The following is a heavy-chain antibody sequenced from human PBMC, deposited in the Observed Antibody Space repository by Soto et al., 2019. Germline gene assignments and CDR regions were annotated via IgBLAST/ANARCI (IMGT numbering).Heavy chain of an antibody. V-gene: IGHV4-59*01. CDR3: ARDRGLGYCSGGSCYRNYYYYGMDV. Sequence: KPSETLSLTCTVSGGSISSYYWSWIRQPPGKGLEWIGYIYYSGSTNYNPSLKSRVTISVDTSKNQFSLKLSSVTAADTAVYYCARDRGLGYCSGGSCYRNYYYYGMDVWGQGTTVTVSS. CDR2: IYYSGST. CDR1: GGSISSYY. J-gene: IGHJ6*02. D-gene: IGHD2-15*01.